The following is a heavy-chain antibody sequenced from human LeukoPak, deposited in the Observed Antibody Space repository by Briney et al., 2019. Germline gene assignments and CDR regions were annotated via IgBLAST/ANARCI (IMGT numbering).Heavy chain of an antibody. Sequence: SVKVSCKASGGTFSSYAISWVGQAPGQGLEWMGGIIPIFGTANYAQKFQGRVTITADKSTSTAYMELSSLRSEDTAVYYCASGHEGYQLLLFDYWGQGTLVTVSS. CDR3: ASGHEGYQLLLFDY. CDR2: IIPIFGTA. J-gene: IGHJ4*02. CDR1: GGTFSSYA. D-gene: IGHD2-2*01. V-gene: IGHV1-69*06.